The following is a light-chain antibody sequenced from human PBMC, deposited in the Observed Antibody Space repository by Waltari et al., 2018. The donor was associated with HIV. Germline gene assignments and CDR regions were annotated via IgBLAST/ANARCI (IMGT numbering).Light chain of an antibody. J-gene: IGLJ3*02. CDR1: SSKIGNNY. Sequence: QSVLTQPPSVSAAPGQKVTISCSGSSSKIGNNYISWYQQLPGTAPKLLIYDNNKRPSGIPDRFSCSKSGTSATLGITGRQTGDEADYYCGTWDSSLSAWVFGGGTQLTVL. V-gene: IGLV1-51*01. CDR3: GTWDSSLSAWV. CDR2: DNN.